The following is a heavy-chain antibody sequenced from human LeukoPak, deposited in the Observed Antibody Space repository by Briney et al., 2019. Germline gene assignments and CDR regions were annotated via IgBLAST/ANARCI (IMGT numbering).Heavy chain of an antibody. V-gene: IGHV1-46*01. J-gene: IGHJ4*01. Sequence: ASVKVSCKASGYTFTSYYMHWVRDAPGQGLEWMGIINPSGGSTSYAQKFPGRVTMTRDTSTSTVYMQLSSLRDVDTAVYNSAISAEPSSSSLGFEYWGQGTLLTVS. CDR1: GYTFTSYY. D-gene: IGHD6-13*01. CDR3: AISAEPSSSSLGFEY. CDR2: INPSGGST.